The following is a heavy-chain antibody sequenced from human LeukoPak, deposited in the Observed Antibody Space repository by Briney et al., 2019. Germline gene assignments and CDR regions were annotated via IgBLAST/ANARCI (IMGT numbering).Heavy chain of an antibody. CDR2: ISYDGSNK. V-gene: IGHV3-30*18. CDR1: GFTFISYG. Sequence: GGSLRLSCAASGFTFISYGMHWVRQAPGKGLEWVAVISYDGSNKYYADSVKGRFTISRDNSKKTLDLQMHSLRPEDTAVYYCAKSVVATTYYYYGMDVWGQGTTVTVSS. D-gene: IGHD5-12*01. CDR3: AKSVVATTYYYYGMDV. J-gene: IGHJ6*02.